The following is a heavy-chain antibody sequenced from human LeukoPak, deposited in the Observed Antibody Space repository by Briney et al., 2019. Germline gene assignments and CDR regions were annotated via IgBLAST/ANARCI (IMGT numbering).Heavy chain of an antibody. CDR2: IYNSETT. CDR3: ARVVYSHYWPEGMDV. Sequence: SETLSLTCTVSGDSISSYYWSWIRRPPGKGLEWIGYIYNSETTNYNPSLESRVTISEDTSKNQFSLMLTSVTAADTAVYYCARVVYSHYWPEGMDVWGQGTTVTVSS. D-gene: IGHD4-11*01. CDR1: GDSISSYY. V-gene: IGHV4-59*01. J-gene: IGHJ6*02.